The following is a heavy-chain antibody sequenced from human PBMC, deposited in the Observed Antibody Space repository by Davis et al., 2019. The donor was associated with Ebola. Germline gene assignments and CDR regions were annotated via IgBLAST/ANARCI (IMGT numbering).Heavy chain of an antibody. D-gene: IGHD1-26*01. CDR2: IKPDGNEQ. CDR1: GFTFSSYW. CDR3: AKDTTNVWFDV. J-gene: IGHJ3*01. V-gene: IGHV3-7*03. Sequence: PGGSLRLSCAASGFTFSSYWMSWVRQAPGKGLEWVANIKPDGNEQQYVDSVKGRFTVSRDNVKNSLYLQLNSLRVEDTAIYYCAKDTTNVWFDVWGQGTMVTVSS.